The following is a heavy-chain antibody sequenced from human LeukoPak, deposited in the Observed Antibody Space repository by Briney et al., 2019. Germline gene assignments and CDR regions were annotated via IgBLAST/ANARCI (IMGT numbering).Heavy chain of an antibody. CDR2: INHSGST. CDR1: GGSFSGYY. V-gene: IGHV4-34*01. CDR3: ARAGVGSVSGSGSYDY. Sequence: ASETLSLTCAVYGGSFSGYYWSWIRQPPGKGLEWIGEINHSGSTNYNPSLKSRVAISVDTSKNQFSLKLSSVTAADTAVYYCARAGVGSVSGSGSYDYWGQGTLVTVSS. J-gene: IGHJ4*02. D-gene: IGHD3-10*01.